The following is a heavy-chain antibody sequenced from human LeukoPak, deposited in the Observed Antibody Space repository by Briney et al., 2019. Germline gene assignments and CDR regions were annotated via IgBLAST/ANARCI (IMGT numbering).Heavy chain of an antibody. J-gene: IGHJ4*02. D-gene: IGHD2-2*01. V-gene: IGHV4-4*07. Sequence: SQTLSLTCTASGGSIGSYYWSWIRQPAGKGLEWIGRIYTGGSTNYNPSLKSRVTMSIYTSKNQFSLNLSPVTAADTAVYYCARAPTTYCLSTTCQPYFDYWGQGTLVTVSS. CDR3: ARAPTTYCLSTTCQPYFDY. CDR1: GGSIGSYY. CDR2: IYTGGST.